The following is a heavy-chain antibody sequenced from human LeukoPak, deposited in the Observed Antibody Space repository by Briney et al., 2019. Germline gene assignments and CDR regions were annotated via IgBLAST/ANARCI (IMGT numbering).Heavy chain of an antibody. D-gene: IGHD1-26*01. CDR2: ISSSGSTI. CDR3: AREVAVGATGFGY. J-gene: IGHJ4*02. V-gene: IGHV3-48*03. CDR1: GFTFSSYE. Sequence: GGSLRLSCAASGFTFSSYEMNWVRQAPGKGLEWVSYISSSGSTIYYADSVKGRFTISRDNAKNSLYLQMNSLRAEDTAVYYCAREVAVGATGFGYWGQGTLVTVSS.